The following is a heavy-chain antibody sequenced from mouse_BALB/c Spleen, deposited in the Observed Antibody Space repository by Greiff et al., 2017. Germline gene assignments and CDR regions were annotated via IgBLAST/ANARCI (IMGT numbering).Heavy chain of an antibody. CDR3: ARGYYYYGSSYWYFDV. CDR1: GFTFSSFG. J-gene: IGHJ1*01. CDR2: ISSGSSTI. D-gene: IGHD1-1*01. Sequence: EVHLVESGGGLVQPGGSRKLSCAASGFTFSSFGMHWVRQAPEKGLEWVAYISSGSSTIYYADTVKGRFTISRDNPKNTLFLQMTSLRSEDTAMYYCARGYYYYGSSYWYFDVWGAGTTVTVSS. V-gene: IGHV5-17*02.